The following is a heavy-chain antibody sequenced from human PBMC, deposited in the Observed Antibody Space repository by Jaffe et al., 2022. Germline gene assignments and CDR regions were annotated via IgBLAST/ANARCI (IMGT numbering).Heavy chain of an antibody. V-gene: IGHV3-73*02. Sequence: EVQLVESGGGLVQPGGSLKLSCAASGFTFSGSAMHWVRQASGKGLEWVGRIRSKANSYATAYAASVKGRFTISRDDSKNTAYLQMNSLKTEDTAVYYCTSSTENWYFDLWGRGTLVTVSS. D-gene: IGHD4-17*01. CDR1: GFTFSGSA. J-gene: IGHJ2*01. CDR3: TSSTENWYFDL. CDR2: IRSKANSYAT.